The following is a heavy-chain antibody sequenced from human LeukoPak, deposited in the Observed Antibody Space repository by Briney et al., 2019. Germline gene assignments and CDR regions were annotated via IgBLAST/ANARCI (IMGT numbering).Heavy chain of an antibody. CDR1: GYTFTGYY. J-gene: IGHJ4*02. Sequence: ASVKVSCKASGYTFTGYYMHWVRQAPGRGLEWMGWISAYNGNTNYAQKLQGRVTMTTDTSTSTAYMELRSLRSDDTAVYYCARESGQLVRAYYFDYWGQGTLVTVSS. V-gene: IGHV1-18*04. CDR3: ARESGQLVRAYYFDY. D-gene: IGHD6-13*01. CDR2: ISAYNGNT.